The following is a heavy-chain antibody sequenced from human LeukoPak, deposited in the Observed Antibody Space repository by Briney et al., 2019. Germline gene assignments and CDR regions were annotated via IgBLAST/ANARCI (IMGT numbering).Heavy chain of an antibody. CDR2: INPNSGDT. J-gene: IGHJ4*02. V-gene: IGHV1-2*02. D-gene: IGHD1-26*01. Sequence: GASVKVSCKASGYTFTGYYMHWVRQAPGQGLEWMGWINPNSGDTNYAQKFQGRVTMTRDTSISTAYMELSRLRSDDTAVYYCASSRVGAQYDFDYWGQGTLATVSS. CDR3: ASSRVGAQYDFDY. CDR1: GYTFTGYY.